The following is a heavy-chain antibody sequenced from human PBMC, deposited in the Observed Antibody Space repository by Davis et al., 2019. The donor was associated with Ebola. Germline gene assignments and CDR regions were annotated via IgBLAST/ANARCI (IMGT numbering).Heavy chain of an antibody. D-gene: IGHD6-19*01. CDR1: GFTFSSYG. J-gene: IGHJ6*02. V-gene: IGHV3-33*01. CDR2: IWYDGSNK. Sequence: GESLKISCAASGFTFSSYGMHWVRQAPGKGLEWVAVIWYDGSNKYYADSVKGRFTISRDNSKNTLYLQMNSLRAEDTAVYYCARDRDSSGWYELFYYYYGMDVWGQGTTVTVSS. CDR3: ARDRDSSGWYELFYYYYGMDV.